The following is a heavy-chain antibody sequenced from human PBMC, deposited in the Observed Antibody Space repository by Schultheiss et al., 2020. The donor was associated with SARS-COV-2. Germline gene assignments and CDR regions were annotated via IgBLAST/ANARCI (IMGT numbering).Heavy chain of an antibody. V-gene: IGHV4-39*07. Sequence: SETLSLTCTVSGGSISSSSYYWSWIRQPPGKGLEWIGYIYHSGSTYYNPSLKSRVTISVDTSKNQFSLKLSSVTAADTAVYYCARSIRNSSSWYLLGHYFDYWGQGTLVTVSS. CDR3: ARSIRNSSSWYLLGHYFDY. CDR2: IYHSGST. J-gene: IGHJ4*02. D-gene: IGHD6-13*01. CDR1: GGSISSSSYY.